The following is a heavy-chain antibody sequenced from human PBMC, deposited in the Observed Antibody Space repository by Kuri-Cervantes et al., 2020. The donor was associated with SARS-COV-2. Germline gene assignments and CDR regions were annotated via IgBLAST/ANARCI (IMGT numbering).Heavy chain of an antibody. J-gene: IGHJ6*02. V-gene: IGHV3-30*18. CDR1: GFTFSSYG. CDR2: ISYDGSNK. CDR3: AKERYSSSWAYDMDV. D-gene: IGHD6-13*01. Sequence: GESLKISCAASGFTFSSYGMHWVRQAPGKGLEWVAVISYDGSNKYYADPVKGRFTISRDNSKNTLYLQMNSLRAEDTAVYYCAKERYSSSWAYDMDVWGQGTTVTVSS.